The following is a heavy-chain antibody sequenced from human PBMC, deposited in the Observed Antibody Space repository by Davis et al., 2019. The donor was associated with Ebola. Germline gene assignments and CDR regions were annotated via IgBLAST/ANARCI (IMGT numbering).Heavy chain of an antibody. Sequence: GESLKISCAASGFTFSSYSMNWVRQAPGKGLEWVSSISSSSSYIYYADSVKGRFTISRDNAKNSLYLQMNSLRAEDTAVYYCARDITGTLGYWGQGTLVTVSS. V-gene: IGHV3-21*04. CDR3: ARDITGTLGY. CDR2: ISSSSSYI. J-gene: IGHJ4*02. D-gene: IGHD1/OR15-1a*01. CDR1: GFTFSSYS.